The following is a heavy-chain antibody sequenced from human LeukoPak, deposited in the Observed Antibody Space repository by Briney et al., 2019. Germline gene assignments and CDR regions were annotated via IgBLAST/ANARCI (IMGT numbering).Heavy chain of an antibody. CDR2: ITGSGGST. CDR1: GFTFSSYA. Sequence: GGSLRLSRAASGFTFSSYAMSWVRQAPGKGLEWVSVITGSGGSTNYADSVKGRFTISRDNSKNTLYLQMNSLRAEDTAVYYCAKSRLWEILLSSDAFDIWGQGTMVTVSS. D-gene: IGHD1-26*01. V-gene: IGHV3-23*01. CDR3: AKSRLWEILLSSDAFDI. J-gene: IGHJ3*02.